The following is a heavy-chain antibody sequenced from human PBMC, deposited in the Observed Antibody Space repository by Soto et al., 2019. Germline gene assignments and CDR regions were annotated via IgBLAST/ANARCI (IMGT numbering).Heavy chain of an antibody. CDR2: ISYDGSNK. CDR3: AKDPVGYCTNGVCSSFDY. D-gene: IGHD2-8*01. V-gene: IGHV3-30*18. CDR1: GFTFSSYG. Sequence: GGSLRLSCAASGFTFSSYGMHWVRQAPGKGLEWVAVISYDGSNKYYADSVKGRFTISRDNSKNTLYLQMNSLRAEDTAVYYCAKDPVGYCTNGVCSSFDYWGQGTLVTVSS. J-gene: IGHJ4*02.